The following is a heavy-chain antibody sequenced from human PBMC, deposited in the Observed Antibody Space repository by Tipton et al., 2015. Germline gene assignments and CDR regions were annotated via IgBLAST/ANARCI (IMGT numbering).Heavy chain of an antibody. Sequence: QLVQSGAEVKKPGESLRISCKASGYTFTNYWIGWVRQMPGKGLEWMGIIYPGDSDARVSPSFQGQVTISADKSISTAYLQWSSLRASDSAMFYCARQRDDYFDLWGQGTPVTVSA. J-gene: IGHJ4*02. CDR2: IYPGDSDA. CDR3: ARQRDDYFDL. CDR1: GYTFTNYW. D-gene: IGHD2-21*02. V-gene: IGHV5-51*01.